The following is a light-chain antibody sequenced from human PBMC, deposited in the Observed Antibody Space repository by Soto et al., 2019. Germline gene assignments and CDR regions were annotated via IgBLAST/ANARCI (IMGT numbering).Light chain of an antibody. Sequence: QSALTQPASVSGSPGQSIAISCTGTSGDIGANDYVSWYQQHPGKAPKLLIYDVSSRPSGVSNRFSGSKSGNTASLTISGLQAEDEADYHCSSATTSGTPVVFGGGTKVTVL. CDR3: SSATTSGTPVV. J-gene: IGLJ2*01. CDR2: DVS. CDR1: SGDIGANDY. V-gene: IGLV2-14*01.